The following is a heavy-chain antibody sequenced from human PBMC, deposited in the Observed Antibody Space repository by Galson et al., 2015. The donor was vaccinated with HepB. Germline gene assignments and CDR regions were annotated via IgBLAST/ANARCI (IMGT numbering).Heavy chain of an antibody. CDR3: ANWADV. CDR1: GFTFSSYG. D-gene: IGHD3-16*01. Sequence: SLRLSCAASGFTFSSYGMHWVRQAPGKGLEWVAVISYDGSNKYYADSVKGRFTISRDNSKNTLYLQMNSLRAEDTAVYYCANWADVWGKGTTVTVSS. CDR2: ISYDGSNK. J-gene: IGHJ6*04. V-gene: IGHV3-30*18.